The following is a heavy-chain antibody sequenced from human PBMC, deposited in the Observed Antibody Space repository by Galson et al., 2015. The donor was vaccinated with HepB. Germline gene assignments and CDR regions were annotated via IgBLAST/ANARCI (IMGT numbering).Heavy chain of an antibody. CDR3: VRGTTAPDY. D-gene: IGHD2/OR15-2a*01. CDR1: GFTFTSYG. Sequence: SLRLSCAACGFTFTSYGMSWVRQAPGKGLECVSAIRSGGDTSDYADSVKGRFTVSRDSSTNTLYLQMNGLRADDTAIYYCVRGTTAPDYWGQGTLVTVSS. V-gene: IGHV3-23*01. J-gene: IGHJ4*02. CDR2: IRSGGDTS.